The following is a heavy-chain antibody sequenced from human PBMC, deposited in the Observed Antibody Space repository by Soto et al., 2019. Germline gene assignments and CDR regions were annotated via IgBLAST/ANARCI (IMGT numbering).Heavy chain of an antibody. CDR2: IYYSGST. Sequence: PSETLSLTCTVSGGSISSYYWSWIQQPPGKGLEWIGYIYYSGSTNYNPSLKSRVTISVDTSKKKFSLKLSSVTAADTAVYYCARSDYDADAFDIWGQGKMVTVSS. D-gene: IGHD4-17*01. CDR1: GGSISSYY. CDR3: ARSDYDADAFDI. J-gene: IGHJ3*02. V-gene: IGHV4-59*01.